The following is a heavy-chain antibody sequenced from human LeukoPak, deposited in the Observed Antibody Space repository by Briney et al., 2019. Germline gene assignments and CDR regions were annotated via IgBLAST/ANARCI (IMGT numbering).Heavy chain of an antibody. CDR2: IRYDGSNK. V-gene: IGHV3-30*02. CDR1: GFTFCSFG. D-gene: IGHD3-22*01. CDR3: AKEVTYYYDGSGYGILCYFDY. J-gene: IGHJ4*02. Sequence: PGGSLRLSCAASGFTFCSFGMHWVRQAPGKRLGGVAVIRYDGSNKYYADSVKGRFTISRDHSKNTLYLQMNSLRAEDTAVYYCAKEVTYYYDGSGYGILCYFDYGGQGTLVTVS.